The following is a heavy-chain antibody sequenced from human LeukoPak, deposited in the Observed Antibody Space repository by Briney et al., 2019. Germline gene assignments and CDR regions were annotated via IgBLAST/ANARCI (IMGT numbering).Heavy chain of an antibody. CDR1: GFTFDDYA. CDR3: ARDPGDPPFDY. CDR2: ISWNSGSI. Sequence: GRSLRLSCAASGFTFDDYAMHWVRQAPGKGLEWVSGISWNSGSIGYADSVKGRFTISRDNAKNSLYLQMNSLRAEDTAVYYCARDPGDPPFDYWGQGTLVTVSS. D-gene: IGHD7-27*01. J-gene: IGHJ4*02. V-gene: IGHV3-9*01.